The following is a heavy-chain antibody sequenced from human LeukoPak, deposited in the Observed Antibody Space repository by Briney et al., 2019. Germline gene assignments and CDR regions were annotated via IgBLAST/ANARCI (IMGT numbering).Heavy chain of an antibody. J-gene: IGHJ3*02. CDR1: GYSFTSYW. V-gene: IGHV5-10-1*01. Sequence: GESLKISCKGSGYSFTSYWISWVRQMPGKGLEWMGRIDPSDSYTNYSPSFQGHVTISADKSISTAFLQWSSLKASDTAMYYCARTRHYDILTGYQEAAGAFDIWGQGQWSPSLQ. CDR3: ARTRHYDILTGYQEAAGAFDI. CDR2: IDPSDSYT. D-gene: IGHD3-9*01.